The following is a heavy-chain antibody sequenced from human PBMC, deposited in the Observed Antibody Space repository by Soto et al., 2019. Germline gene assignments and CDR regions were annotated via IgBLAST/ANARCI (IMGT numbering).Heavy chain of an antibody. D-gene: IGHD2-8*02. CDR2: INDSGST. CDR3: ARDKITGLFDY. CDR1: GGSFNDDY. V-gene: IGHV4-34*01. J-gene: IGHJ4*02. Sequence: PSETLSLTCAVEGGSFNDDYWSWIRQSPGKGLEWIGEINDSGSTNYNPSLKSRVTISVDTSKNQFSLKLTSVTAADTAVYYCARDKITGLFDYWGQGTLVTVSS.